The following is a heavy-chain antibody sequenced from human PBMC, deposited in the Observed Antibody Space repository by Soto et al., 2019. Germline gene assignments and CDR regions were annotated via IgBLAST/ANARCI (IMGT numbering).Heavy chain of an antibody. CDR1: GFTFSSYA. J-gene: IGHJ4*02. CDR2: ISGSGGST. D-gene: IGHD3-16*02. CDR3: AKDPLGELSLYYFDY. V-gene: IGHV3-23*01. Sequence: GGSLRLSCAASGFTFSSYAMSWVRQAPGKGLEWVSAISGSGGSTYYADSVKGRFTISRDNSKNTLYLQMNSLRAEDTAVYYCAKDPLGELSLYYFDYWGQGTLVTVSS.